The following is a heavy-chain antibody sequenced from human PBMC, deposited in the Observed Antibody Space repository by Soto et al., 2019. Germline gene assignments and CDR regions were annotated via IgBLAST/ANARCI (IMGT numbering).Heavy chain of an antibody. CDR1: GFSFGSYA. V-gene: IGHV3-23*01. D-gene: IGHD3-3*01. J-gene: IGHJ4*02. Sequence: GGSLRLSCAASGFSFGSYALSWVRQAPGKGLEWVSTISGSDGKTFYADSVKGRFSISRDTSQNTLYLQMNSLRADDTAIYYCARWSYLDYWGQGTLVTVSS. CDR2: ISGSDGKT. CDR3: ARWSYLDY.